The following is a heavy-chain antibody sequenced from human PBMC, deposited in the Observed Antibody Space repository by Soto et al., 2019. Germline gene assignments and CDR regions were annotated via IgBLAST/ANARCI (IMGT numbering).Heavy chain of an antibody. CDR1: GFTVSSNY. Sequence: EVQLVESGGGLVQPGGSLRLSCAASGFTVSSNYMSWVRQAPGKGLEWVSVIYSGGSTYYADSVKGRFTISRDNSKNTLYLQMNSLRAEDTAVYYCATDTFKSTVTSDYWGQGTLVTVSS. J-gene: IGHJ4*02. CDR2: IYSGGST. D-gene: IGHD4-17*01. CDR3: ATDTFKSTVTSDY. V-gene: IGHV3-66*01.